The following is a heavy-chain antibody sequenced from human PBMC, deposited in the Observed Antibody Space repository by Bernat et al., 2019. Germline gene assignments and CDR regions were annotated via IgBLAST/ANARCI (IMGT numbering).Heavy chain of an antibody. CDR1: GGTFSSYA. CDR3: ARVRFRSYYYGSGSYYNGVLLGYGMDV. V-gene: IGHV1-69*01. CDR2: IIPIFGTA. D-gene: IGHD3-10*01. J-gene: IGHJ6*02. Sequence: QVQLVQSGAEVKKPGSSVKVSCKASGGTFSSYAISWVRQAPGQGLEWMGGIIPIFGTANYAQKFQGRVTITADESTSTAYMELGSLRSEDTAVYYCARVRFRSYYYGSGSYYNGVLLGYGMDVWGQGTTVTVSS.